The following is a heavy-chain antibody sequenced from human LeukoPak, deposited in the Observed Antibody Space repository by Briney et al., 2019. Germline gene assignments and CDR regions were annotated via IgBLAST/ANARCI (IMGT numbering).Heavy chain of an antibody. J-gene: IGHJ6*02. D-gene: IGHD4-11*01. CDR3: ARDPDYISYGMGV. Sequence: GGSLRLSCAASGFTFSSYGMHWVRQAPGKGLEWVAVIWYDGSNKYYADSVKGRFTISRDNSKNTLYLQMNSLRAEDTAVYYCARDPDYISYGMGVWGQGTTVTVSS. CDR2: IWYDGSNK. CDR1: GFTFSSYG. V-gene: IGHV3-33*01.